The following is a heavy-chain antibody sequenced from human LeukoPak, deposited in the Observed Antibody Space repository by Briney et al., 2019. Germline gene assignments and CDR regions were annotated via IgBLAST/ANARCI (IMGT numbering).Heavy chain of an antibody. J-gene: IGHJ6*02. V-gene: IGHV4-34*01. CDR1: GGSFSGYY. D-gene: IGHD3-3*01. CDR3: DV. CDR2: INHSGST. Sequence: PSETLSLTCAVYGGSFSGYYWSWIRQPPGKGLEWIGEINHSGSTNYNPSLKLCDRRGHGCVLLCEIPRITILEWLKRSHYGMDVWGQGTTVTVSS.